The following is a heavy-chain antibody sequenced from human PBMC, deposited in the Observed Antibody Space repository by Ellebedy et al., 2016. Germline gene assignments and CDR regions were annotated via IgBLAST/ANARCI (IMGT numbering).Heavy chain of an antibody. CDR3: ARAGNGYCSSTSCSYYYYGMDV. CDR2: ISSSSSYI. Sequence: GGSLRLSCAASGFTFSSYSMNWVHQAPGKGLEWVSSISSSSSYIYYADSVKGRFTISRDNAKNSLYLQMNSLRAEDTAVYYCARAGNGYCSSTSCSYYYYGMDVWGQGTTVTVSS. D-gene: IGHD2-2*01. J-gene: IGHJ6*02. CDR1: GFTFSSYS. V-gene: IGHV3-21*01.